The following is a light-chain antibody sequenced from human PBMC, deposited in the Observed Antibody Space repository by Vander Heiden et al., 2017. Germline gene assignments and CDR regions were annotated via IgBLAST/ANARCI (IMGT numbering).Light chain of an antibody. CDR1: SSDVGGYNY. Sequence: QSALTQPASVSGSPGQSITISCTGTSSDVGGYNYVPWYQQHPGKAPKLMIYDVSNRPSGVSSRFSGSKSGNTASLTISGLQAEDEADYYCSSYTSSSSYVFGTGTKVTVL. CDR2: DVS. CDR3: SSYTSSSSYV. V-gene: IGLV2-14*01. J-gene: IGLJ1*01.